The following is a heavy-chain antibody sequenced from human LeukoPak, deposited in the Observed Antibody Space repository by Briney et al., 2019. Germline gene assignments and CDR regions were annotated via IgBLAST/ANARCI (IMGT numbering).Heavy chain of an antibody. V-gene: IGHV3-23*01. D-gene: IGHD3-10*01. Sequence: GGSLRLSCAASGFTFSSYAMSWVRQAPGKGLEWVSAISGSGGSTYYADSVKGRFTISRGNSKNTLYLQMNSLRAEDTAVYYCAKVPITTIRGVTSSLDYWGQGTLVTVSS. CDR1: GFTFSSYA. J-gene: IGHJ4*02. CDR2: ISGSGGST. CDR3: AKVPITTIRGVTSSLDY.